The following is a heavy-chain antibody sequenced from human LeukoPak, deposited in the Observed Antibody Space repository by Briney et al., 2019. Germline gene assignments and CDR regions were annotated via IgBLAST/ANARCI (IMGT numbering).Heavy chain of an antibody. CDR3: ARESDGGNSDWFDP. V-gene: IGHV1-18*01. D-gene: IGHD4-23*01. J-gene: IGHJ5*02. CDR2: ISAYNGNT. Sequence: ASVKVSCKASGGTFSSYAISWVRQAPGQGLEWMGWISAYNGNTNYAQKLQGRVTMTTDTSTSAAYMELRSLRSDDTAVYYCARESDGGNSDWFDPWGQGTLVTVSS. CDR1: GGTFSSYA.